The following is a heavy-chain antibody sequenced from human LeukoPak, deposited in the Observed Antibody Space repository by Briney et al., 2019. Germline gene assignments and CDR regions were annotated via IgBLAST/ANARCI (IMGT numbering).Heavy chain of an antibody. D-gene: IGHD3-10*01. CDR3: ARDIVSGSGSLDY. Sequence: GGSLRLSCAASRFSFRNYWMHWVRQAPGKGLWWVSRVKSDGSNPSYADSVRGRFTISRGNAENMLYLQMNTLGAEDTAVYYCARDIVSGSGSLDYWGQGTLVTVSS. V-gene: IGHV3-74*01. CDR2: VKSDGSNP. J-gene: IGHJ4*02. CDR1: RFSFRNYW.